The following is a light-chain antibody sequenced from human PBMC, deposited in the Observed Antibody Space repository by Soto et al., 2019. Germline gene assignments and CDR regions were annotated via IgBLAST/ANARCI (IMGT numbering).Light chain of an antibody. V-gene: IGKV1-17*01. CDR1: QGIGIY. Sequence: DIPMTQSPSSLSASVGDRVTITCRASQGIGIYLGWFQQKPGKPPKRLIYAASTLEGGVPSRFSGSGSGAEFTLTISSLQPEDFATYYCLQHNTYPHSFGQGTKLEI. J-gene: IGKJ2*03. CDR2: AAS. CDR3: LQHNTYPHS.